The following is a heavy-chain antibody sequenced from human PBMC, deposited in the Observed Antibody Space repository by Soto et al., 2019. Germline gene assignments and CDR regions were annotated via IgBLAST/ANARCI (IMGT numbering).Heavy chain of an antibody. CDR2: IYYSGST. CDR1: GGSISSYY. V-gene: IGHV4-59*01. D-gene: IGHD2-15*01. J-gene: IGHJ6*03. CDR3: ARDGSGCSGGSCYYYYFYRGV. Sequence: SETLSLTCTVSGGSISSYYWSWIRQPPGKGLEWIGYIYYSGSTNYNPSLKSRVTISVDTSKNQFSLKLSSVTAADTAVYYCARDGSGCSGGSCYYYYFYRGVWGRGTAVTVSS.